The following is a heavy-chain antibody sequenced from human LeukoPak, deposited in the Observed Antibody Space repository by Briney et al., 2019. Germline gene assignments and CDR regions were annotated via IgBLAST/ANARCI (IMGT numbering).Heavy chain of an antibody. J-gene: IGHJ6*02. D-gene: IGHD2-2*01. CDR1: GGSISSYY. V-gene: IGHV4-4*07. Sequence: PSETLSLTCTVSGGSISSYYWYWIRQPAGMGLEWIGRIYTSGSTNYNPSPKSRVTMSVDTSKKQFSLRLSSVTAADTAVYYCARDCSSAGCYSPSLDVWGQGTTVTVSS. CDR3: ARDCSSAGCYSPSLDV. CDR2: IYTSGST.